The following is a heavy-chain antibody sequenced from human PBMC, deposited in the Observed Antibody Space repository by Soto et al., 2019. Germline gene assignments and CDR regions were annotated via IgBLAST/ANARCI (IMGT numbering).Heavy chain of an antibody. D-gene: IGHD5-18*01. CDR3: ARDLPNLSDTAMVHYYYYGMDV. CDR1: GYTFTSYG. V-gene: IGHV1-18*01. Sequence: QVQLVQSGAEVKKPGASVKVSCKASGYTFTSYGISWVRQAPGQGLEWMGWISAYNGNTNYAQKLQGRVTMTTDTSTSTAYMELRSLRSDDTAVYYWARDLPNLSDTAMVHYYYYGMDVWGQGTTVNVSS. J-gene: IGHJ6*02. CDR2: ISAYNGNT.